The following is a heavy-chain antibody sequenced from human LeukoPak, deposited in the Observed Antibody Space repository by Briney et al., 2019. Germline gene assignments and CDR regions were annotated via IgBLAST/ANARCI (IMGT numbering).Heavy chain of an antibody. J-gene: IGHJ5*02. CDR3: TRVIPAAGGTDH. V-gene: IGHV3-74*03. CDR1: GFTFKNYW. Sequence: PGGSLRLSCTASGFTFKNYWMHWVRQSPGKGLVWVARINGDGTSSTYADAVKGRFAISRDNSNNTMFLEMNLVRGEDTAVYYCTRVIPAAGGTDHWGQGTLVTVSS. D-gene: IGHD6-13*01. CDR2: INGDGTSS.